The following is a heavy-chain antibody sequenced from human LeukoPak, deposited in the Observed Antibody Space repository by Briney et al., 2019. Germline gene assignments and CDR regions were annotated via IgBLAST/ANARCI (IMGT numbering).Heavy chain of an antibody. V-gene: IGHV4-39*07. CDR2: VYHSGST. CDR1: GGSVSSGSYY. D-gene: IGHD3-9*01. CDR3: ARVPGVYYDRLTGYGSGWFDP. Sequence: SETLSLTCTVSGGSVSSGSYYWGWIRQPPGKGLEWIGTVYHSGSTYYNPSLRSRVTISVETSKNQFSLKVRSMTAADTAVYYCARVPGVYYDRLTGYGSGWFDPWGQGTLVTVSS. J-gene: IGHJ5*02.